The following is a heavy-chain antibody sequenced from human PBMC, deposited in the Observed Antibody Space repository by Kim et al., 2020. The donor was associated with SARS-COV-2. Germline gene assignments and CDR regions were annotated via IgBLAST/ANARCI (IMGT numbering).Heavy chain of an antibody. J-gene: IGHJ3*02. D-gene: IGHD2-2*01. CDR3: ARLRLRVPAAQADAFDI. Sequence: KSRVTISVDTSKNQFSLKLSSGTAADTAVYYCARLRLRVPAAQADAFDIWGQGTMVTVSS. V-gene: IGHV4-34*01.